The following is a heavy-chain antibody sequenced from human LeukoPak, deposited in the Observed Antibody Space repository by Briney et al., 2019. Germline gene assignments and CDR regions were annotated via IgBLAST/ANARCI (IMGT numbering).Heavy chain of an antibody. J-gene: IGHJ4*02. CDR3: VRDLGVDTSMIFFDF. CDR2: ISAYNGNT. D-gene: IGHD5-18*01. V-gene: IGHV1-18*01. CDR1: GYTFTDFS. Sequence: ASVKVSCKASGYTFTDFSVSWVRQAPGQGLEWMGWISAYNGNTNYVQKFQGRVTMTTDISTSTAYMELRSLRSDDTAVFYCVRDLGVDTSMIFFDFWGQGTRVTVSS.